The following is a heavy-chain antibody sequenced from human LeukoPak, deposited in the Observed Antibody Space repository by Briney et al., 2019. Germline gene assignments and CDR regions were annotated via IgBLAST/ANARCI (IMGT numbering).Heavy chain of an antibody. V-gene: IGHV3-NL1*01. Sequence: PGGSLRLSCTASGFTFSSYGMHWVRQAPGKGLEWVSGISGSGGSTYYADSVKGRFTVSRANSKNTLYVQMNSLRAEDTAVYYCAKPSSELVINYWGQGTRVTVSS. CDR2: ISGSGGST. CDR1: GFTFSSYG. J-gene: IGHJ4*02. D-gene: IGHD3-9*01. CDR3: AKPSSELVINY.